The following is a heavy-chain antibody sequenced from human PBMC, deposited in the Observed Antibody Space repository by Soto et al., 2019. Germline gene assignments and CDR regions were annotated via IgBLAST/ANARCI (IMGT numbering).Heavy chain of an antibody. CDR2: IGTAGDT. V-gene: IGHV3-13*01. J-gene: IGHJ6*02. Sequence: PGGSLRLSCAASGFTFSSYDMHWVRQATGKGLEWVSAIGTAGDTYYPGSVKGRFTISRENAKNSLYLQMNSLRAGDTAVYYCAREGKLEYSSSSGGMDVWGQGTTVTVSS. CDR1: GFTFSSYD. CDR3: AREGKLEYSSSSGGMDV. D-gene: IGHD6-6*01.